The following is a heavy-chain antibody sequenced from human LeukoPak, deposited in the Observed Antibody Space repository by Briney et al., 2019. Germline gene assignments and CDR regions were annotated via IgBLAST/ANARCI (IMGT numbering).Heavy chain of an antibody. CDR2: ISSSGSTI. V-gene: IGHV3-11*01. CDR3: AGTRDSYGPYYFDY. J-gene: IGHJ4*02. D-gene: IGHD5-18*01. CDR1: GFTFSDYY. Sequence: GGSLRLSCAASGFTFSDYYMSWIRQAPGKGLEWVSYISSSGSTIYYAGSVKGRFTISRDNAKNSLYLQMNSLGAEDTAVYYCAGTRDSYGPYYFDYWGQGTLVTVSS.